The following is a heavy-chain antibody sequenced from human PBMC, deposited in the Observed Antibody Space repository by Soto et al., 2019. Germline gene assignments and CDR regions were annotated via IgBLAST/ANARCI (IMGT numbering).Heavy chain of an antibody. D-gene: IGHD5-12*01. CDR3: ARDMSDIVATPGLDY. Sequence: ASVKVSCKASGYTFTGYYMHWVRQAPGQGLEWMGWINPNSGGTNYAQKFQGRVTMTRDTSISTAYMELSRLRSEDTAVYYCARDMSDIVATPGLDYWGQGTLVTVSS. J-gene: IGHJ4*02. CDR2: INPNSGGT. CDR1: GYTFTGYY. V-gene: IGHV1-2*02.